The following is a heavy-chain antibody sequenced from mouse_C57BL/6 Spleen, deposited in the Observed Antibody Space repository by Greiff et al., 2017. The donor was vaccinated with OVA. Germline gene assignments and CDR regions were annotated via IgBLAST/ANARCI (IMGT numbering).Heavy chain of an antibody. CDR1: GYTFTSYW. D-gene: IGHD2-3*01. J-gene: IGHJ2*01. V-gene: IGHV1-64*01. CDR2: IHPNSGST. Sequence: QVQLKQSGAELVKPGASVKLSCKASGYTFTSYWMHWVKQRPGQGLEWIGMIHPNSGSTNYNEKFKSKATLTVDKSSSTAYMQLSSLTSEDSAVYYSARPDGYYFDYWGQGTTVTVSS. CDR3: ARPDGYYFDY.